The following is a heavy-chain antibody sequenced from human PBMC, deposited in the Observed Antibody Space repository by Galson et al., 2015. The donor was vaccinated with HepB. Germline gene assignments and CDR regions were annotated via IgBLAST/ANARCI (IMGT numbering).Heavy chain of an antibody. D-gene: IGHD7-27*01. V-gene: IGHV1-69*06. J-gene: IGHJ5*02. Sequence: SVKVSCKASGGTFSSYAISWVRQAPGQGLEWMGGIIPIFGTANYAQKFQGRVTITADKSTSTAYMELSSLRSEDTAVYYCARVWQELGAPWFDPWGQGTLVTVSS. CDR1: GGTFSSYA. CDR3: ARVWQELGAPWFDP. CDR2: IIPIFGTA.